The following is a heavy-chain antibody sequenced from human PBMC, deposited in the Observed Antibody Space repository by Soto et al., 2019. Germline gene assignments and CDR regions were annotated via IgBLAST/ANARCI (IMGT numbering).Heavy chain of an antibody. CDR3: AHRPFYGWFDP. CDR1: GFSLSTSGVG. CDR2: IYWNDDK. Sequence: QITLKESGPTLVKPTQTLTPTCTFSGFSLSTSGVGVGWIRQPPGKAPEWLALIYWNDDKRYSPSLKSRLTITKDTSKNQVVLTMTNMDPVDTATYYCAHRPFYGWFDPWGQGTLVTVSS. J-gene: IGHJ5*02. D-gene: IGHD3-10*01. V-gene: IGHV2-5*01.